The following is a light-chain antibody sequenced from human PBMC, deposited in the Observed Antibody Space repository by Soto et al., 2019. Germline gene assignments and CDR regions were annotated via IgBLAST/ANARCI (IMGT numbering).Light chain of an antibody. CDR2: GAS. V-gene: IGKV1-8*01. CDR3: LQDINYPWT. J-gene: IGKJ1*01. Sequence: AILMTQSPSSLSASPGDRVTITCRASQCISSYLAWYQQKPGKPPKVLIYGASNLQSGVPPRFSGSGSGTDFTLAISSLQPEDSATYYCLQDINYPWTFGQGTMVDVK. CDR1: QCISSY.